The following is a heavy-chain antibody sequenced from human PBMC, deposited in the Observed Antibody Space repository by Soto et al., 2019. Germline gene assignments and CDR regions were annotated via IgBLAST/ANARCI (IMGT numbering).Heavy chain of an antibody. CDR2: ISAYNGNT. CDR1: GYTFTSYG. CDR3: ARDSPPFGVLHGYRYGIYV. Sequence: GASVKVFCKASGYTFTSYGISWVRQAPGQGLEGMGWISAYNGNTNYAQKLQGRVTMTTDTSTSTAYMELRSLRSDDTAVYYCARDSPPFGVLHGYRYGIYVWTQRSTVPVS. V-gene: IGHV1-18*01. J-gene: IGHJ6*02. D-gene: IGHD3-16*01.